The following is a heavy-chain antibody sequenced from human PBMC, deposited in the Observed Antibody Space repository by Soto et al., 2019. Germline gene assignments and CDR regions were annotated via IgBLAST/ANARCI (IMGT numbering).Heavy chain of an antibody. Sequence: GASLKVSCKASGYTFNIYGISWVRQAPGQGLEWMGWISAYNGNTNYAQKLQGRVTMTTDTSTSTAYMELRSLRSDDTAVYYCARLDTEGYYFDYWRQGTLVTVSS. CDR1: GYTFNIYG. CDR2: ISAYNGNT. D-gene: IGHD3-3*01. J-gene: IGHJ4*02. CDR3: ARLDTEGYYFDY. V-gene: IGHV1-18*01.